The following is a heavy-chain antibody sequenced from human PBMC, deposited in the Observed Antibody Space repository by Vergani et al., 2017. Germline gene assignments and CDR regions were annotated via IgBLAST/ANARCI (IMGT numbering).Heavy chain of an antibody. V-gene: IGHV1-2*02. CDR2: INPNSGGT. D-gene: IGHD3-22*01. CDR1: GYTFTGYY. Sequence: QVQLVQSGAEVKKPGASVKVSCKASGYTFTGYYMHWVRQAPGQGLEWMGWINPNSGGTNYAQKFQGRVTMTRDTSISTAYMELSRLRSDDTAVYYCSRGVELEYYYDSRNAFAMWGQGTLVTVSS. CDR3: SRGVELEYYYDSRNAFAM. J-gene: IGHJ3*02.